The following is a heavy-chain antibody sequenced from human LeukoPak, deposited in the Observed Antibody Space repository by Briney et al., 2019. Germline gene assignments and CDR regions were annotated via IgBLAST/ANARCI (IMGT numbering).Heavy chain of an antibody. V-gene: IGHV4-34*01. CDR3: ARGVMDCSSTSCTGSWFDP. Sequence: KPSETLSLTCAVYGGSFSGYYWSWIRQPPGKGLEWIGEINHSGSTNYNPSLKSRVTISVDTSKNQFSLKLSSVTAADTAVYYCARGVMDCSSTSCTGSWFDPWDQGTLVTVSS. D-gene: IGHD2-2*01. J-gene: IGHJ5*02. CDR1: GGSFSGYY. CDR2: INHSGST.